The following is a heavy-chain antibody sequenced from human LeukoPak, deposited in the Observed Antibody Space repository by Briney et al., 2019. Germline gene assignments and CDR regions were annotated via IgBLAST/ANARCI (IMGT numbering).Heavy chain of an antibody. CDR2: IKQDGSEK. Sequence: ETLSLTCAVYGGSFSGYYWSWIRQPPGKGLEWVANIKQDGSEKYYVDSVKGRFTISRDNAKNSLYLQMNSLRAEDTAVYYCASGGNYMDVWGKGTTVTVSS. J-gene: IGHJ6*03. CDR1: GGSFSGYY. CDR3: ASGGNYMDV. V-gene: IGHV3-7*01.